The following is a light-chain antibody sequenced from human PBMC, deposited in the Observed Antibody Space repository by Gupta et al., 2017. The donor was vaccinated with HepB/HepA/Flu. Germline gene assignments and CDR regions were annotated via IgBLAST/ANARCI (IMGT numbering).Light chain of an antibody. CDR3: QQYEVVPLT. V-gene: IGKV1-33*01. CDR1: QDIKKC. J-gene: IGKJ4*01. Sequence: DIQMTQSPSSLSASVGDRVTIACQASQDIKKCLNWYRQKPGKAPELLIYGASNLEKGVPSRFSGGGSGTHFFFTISSLQLEDTATYYCQQYEVVPLTFGGGTKLEIK. CDR2: GAS.